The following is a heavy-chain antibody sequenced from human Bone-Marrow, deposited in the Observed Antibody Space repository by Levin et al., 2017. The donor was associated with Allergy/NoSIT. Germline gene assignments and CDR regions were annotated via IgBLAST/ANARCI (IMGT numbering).Heavy chain of an antibody. V-gene: IGHV3-23*01. D-gene: IGHD5-12*01. CDR3: AKVYNYYYYGMDV. J-gene: IGHJ6*02. CDR2: ISDSGHST. CDR1: GFTFSTYA. Sequence: GGSLRLSCVASGFTFSTYAMTWVRQAPGKGLEWVSAISDSGHSTYYADSVKGRFIISRDNSKNTLYLQMNSLRVEDTAVYYCAKVYNYYYYGMDVWGQGTTVTVSS.